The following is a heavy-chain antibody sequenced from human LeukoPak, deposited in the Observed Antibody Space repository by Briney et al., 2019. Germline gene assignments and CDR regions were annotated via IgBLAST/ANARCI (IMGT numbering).Heavy chain of an antibody. J-gene: IGHJ4*02. CDR1: GFTFSSYE. CDR3: ARESRGGFDY. D-gene: IGHD3-16*01. V-gene: IGHV3-48*03. Sequence: GGSLRLSCAASGFTFSSYETNWVRQAPGKGLEWVSYISSSGSTIYYADSVKGRFTISRDNAKNSLYLQMNSLRAEDTAVYYCARESRGGFDYWGQGTLVTVSS. CDR2: ISSSGSTI.